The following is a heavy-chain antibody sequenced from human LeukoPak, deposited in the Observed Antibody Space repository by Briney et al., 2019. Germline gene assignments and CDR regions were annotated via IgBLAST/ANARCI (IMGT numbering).Heavy chain of an antibody. J-gene: IGHJ6*02. Sequence: ASVKVSCKASGGTFSSYAISWVRQAPGQGLEWMGRIIPILGIANYAQKFQGRVTITADKSTSTAYMELSSLRSEDTAVYYCASGAGTNYYGMDVWGQGTTVTVSS. CDR3: ASGAGTNYYGMDV. CDR2: IIPILGIA. V-gene: IGHV1-69*04. D-gene: IGHD6-13*01. CDR1: GGTFSSYA.